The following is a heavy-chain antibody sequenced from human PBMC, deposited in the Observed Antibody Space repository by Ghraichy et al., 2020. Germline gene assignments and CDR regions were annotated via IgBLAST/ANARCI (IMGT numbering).Heavy chain of an antibody. CDR1: GDSVSSNSVA. V-gene: IGHV6-1*01. CDR3: ARGVGEVSGSLDS. Sequence: SQTLSITCAISGDSVSSNSVAWTWIRQSPSRGLEWLGRTYYRSKWYSEDALSVKGRITINVDTSKNQFSLQLNSVTPEDTAVYYCARGVGEVSGSLDSWGQGTQVTVSS. J-gene: IGHJ4*02. CDR2: TYYRSKWYS. D-gene: IGHD1-26*01.